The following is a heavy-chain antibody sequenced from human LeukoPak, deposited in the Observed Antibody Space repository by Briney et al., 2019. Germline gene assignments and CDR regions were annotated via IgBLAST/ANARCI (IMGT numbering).Heavy chain of an antibody. D-gene: IGHD3-16*02. CDR3: AKGQKLFGGVIVFIDS. J-gene: IGHJ4*02. V-gene: IGHV3-23*01. Sequence: GGSLRLSCAASGFTFRSYAMSWVRQAPGKGLEWVSLISGSGGITYYADSVRGRFAISRDNSKNTLYLQMNSLRAEDSAIYYCAKGQKLFGGVIVFIDSWGQGAQVTVSS. CDR2: ISGSGGIT. CDR1: GFTFRSYA.